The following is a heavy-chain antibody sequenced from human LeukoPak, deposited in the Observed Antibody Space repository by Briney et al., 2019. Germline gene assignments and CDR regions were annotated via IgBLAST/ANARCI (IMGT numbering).Heavy chain of an antibody. CDR2: IYPGDSDT. CDR3: ARSPRYFDSSSYYYPAYFDY. D-gene: IGHD3-22*01. CDR1: GYSFTSYW. Sequence: GESLKISCKGSGYSFTSYWIGWVRQMPGKGLEWMGIIYPGDSDTRYSPSFQGQVTISADKSISTAYLQWSSLKASDTAMYYCARSPRYFDSSSYYYPAYFDYWGQGTLVTVSS. V-gene: IGHV5-51*01. J-gene: IGHJ4*02.